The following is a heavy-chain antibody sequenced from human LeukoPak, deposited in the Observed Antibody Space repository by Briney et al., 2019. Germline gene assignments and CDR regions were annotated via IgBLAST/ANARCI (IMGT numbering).Heavy chain of an antibody. Sequence: ASVKVSCKVSGYTFTDYYMHWVQQAPGKGLEWMGLVDPEDGETIYAEKFQGRVTITTDESTSTAYMELSSLRSEDTAVYYCARVGYCSSTSCPLYYFDYWGQGTLVTVSS. J-gene: IGHJ4*02. CDR3: ARVGYCSSTSCPLYYFDY. V-gene: IGHV1-69-2*01. CDR1: GYTFTDYY. CDR2: VDPEDGET. D-gene: IGHD2-2*01.